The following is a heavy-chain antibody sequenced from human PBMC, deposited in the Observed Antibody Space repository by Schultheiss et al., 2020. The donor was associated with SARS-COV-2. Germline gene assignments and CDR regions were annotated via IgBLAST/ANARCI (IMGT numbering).Heavy chain of an antibody. V-gene: IGHV3-11*06. D-gene: IGHD2-2*01. Sequence: GALRLSCAASGFTFSDYYMSWIRQAPGKGLGWVSYISSSSSYTNYADSVKGRFTISRDNAKNSLYLQMNSLRAEDTAVYYCARDLARYCSSTSCYSDYYYYGMDVWGQGTTVTVSS. J-gene: IGHJ6*02. CDR2: ISSSSSYT. CDR1: GFTFSDYY. CDR3: ARDLARYCSSTSCYSDYYYYGMDV.